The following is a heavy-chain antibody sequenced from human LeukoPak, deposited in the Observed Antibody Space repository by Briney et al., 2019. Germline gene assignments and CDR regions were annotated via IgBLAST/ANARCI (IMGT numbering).Heavy chain of an antibody. Sequence: SVKVSCKASGGTFSGYAIGWVRQAPGQGLEWMGGIIPIFGTANYAQKFQGRVTITTDESTSTAYMELSSLRSEDTAVYYCARGVKMATINPFDDWGQGTLVTVSS. J-gene: IGHJ4*02. D-gene: IGHD5-24*01. CDR1: GGTFSGYA. CDR2: IIPIFGTA. V-gene: IGHV1-69*05. CDR3: ARGVKMATINPFDD.